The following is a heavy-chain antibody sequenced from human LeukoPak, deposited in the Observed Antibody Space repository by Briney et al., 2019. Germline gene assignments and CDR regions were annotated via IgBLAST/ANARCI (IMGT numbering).Heavy chain of an antibody. Sequence: PSETLSLTCTVSGGSFRSGAYSWSWIRQPPRKGLVWIGYIYYSGSTNYNPSLKSRVTISVDTSKNQFSLKLSSVTAADTAVYYCARGYYYDSSGYLDPWGQGTLVTVSS. CDR3: ARGYYYDSSGYLDP. CDR1: GGSFRSGAYS. V-gene: IGHV4-61*08. CDR2: IYYSGST. J-gene: IGHJ5*02. D-gene: IGHD3-22*01.